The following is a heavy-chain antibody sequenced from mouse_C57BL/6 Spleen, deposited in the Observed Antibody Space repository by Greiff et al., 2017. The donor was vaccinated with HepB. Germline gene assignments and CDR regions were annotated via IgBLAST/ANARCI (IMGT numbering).Heavy chain of an antibody. Sequence: DVQLVESGGGLVKPGGSLKLSCAASGFTFSSYAMSWVRQTPEKRLEWVATISDGGSYTYYPDNVKGRFTISRDNAKNNLYLQMSHLKSEDTAMYYCARDDDGYYWGQGTTLTVSS. CDR3: ARDDDGYY. J-gene: IGHJ2*01. CDR1: GFTFSSYA. D-gene: IGHD2-3*01. V-gene: IGHV5-4*01. CDR2: ISDGGSYT.